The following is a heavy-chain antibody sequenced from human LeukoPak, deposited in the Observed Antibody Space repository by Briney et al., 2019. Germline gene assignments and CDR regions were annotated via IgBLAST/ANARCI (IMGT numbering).Heavy chain of an antibody. Sequence: ASVKVSCKASGYTFTGYYMHWVRQAPGQGLEWMGRINPDSGGTNYAQKFQGRVTMTRDTSISTAYMELSRLRSDDTAVYYCAREPATMVRGVLLGRFDPWGQGTLVTVSS. CDR3: AREPATMVRGVLLGRFDP. D-gene: IGHD3-10*01. V-gene: IGHV1-2*06. CDR1: GYTFTGYY. CDR2: INPDSGGT. J-gene: IGHJ5*02.